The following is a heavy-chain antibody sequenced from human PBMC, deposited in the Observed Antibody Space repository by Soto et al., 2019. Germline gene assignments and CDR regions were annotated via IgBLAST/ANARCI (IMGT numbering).Heavy chain of an antibody. V-gene: IGHV4-31*03. Sequence: SETLSLTCTVSGGSISSGGYYWSWIRQHPGKGLEWIGYIYYSGSTYYNPSLKSRVTISVDTSKNQFSLKLSSVTAAETAVYYCARGGGDYYDSSGYYRPGGPNFDPWGQGTLVTVSS. D-gene: IGHD3-22*01. CDR1: GGSISSGGYY. CDR2: IYYSGST. CDR3: ARGGGDYYDSSGYYRPGGPNFDP. J-gene: IGHJ5*02.